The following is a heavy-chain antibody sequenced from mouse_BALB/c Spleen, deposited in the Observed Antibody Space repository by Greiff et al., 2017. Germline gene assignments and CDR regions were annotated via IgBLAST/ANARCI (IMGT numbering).Heavy chain of an antibody. CDR1: GFAFSSYD. CDR2: ISSGGGST. CDR3: ARHDGQRPYFDV. D-gene: IGHD2-3*01. Sequence: VESGGGLVKPGGSLKLSCAASGFAFSSYDMSWVRQTPEKRLEWVAYISSGGGSTYYPDTVTGRFTISRDNAKNTLYLQMSSLKSEDTAMYYCARHDGQRPYFDVWGAGTTVTVAS. J-gene: IGHJ1*01. V-gene: IGHV5-12-1*01.